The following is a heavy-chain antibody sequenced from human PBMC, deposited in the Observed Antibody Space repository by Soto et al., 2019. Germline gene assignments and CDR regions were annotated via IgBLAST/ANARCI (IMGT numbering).Heavy chain of an antibody. CDR2: ISAYNGNT. CDR1: GYTFTSYG. Sequence: ASVKVSWKASGYTFTSYGISWVRQAPGQGLEWMGWISAYNGNTNYAQKLQGRVTMTTDTSTSTAYMELRSLRSDDTAVYYCARGNAFLEWLLYRRPLDYWGQGTLVTVSS. J-gene: IGHJ4*02. V-gene: IGHV1-18*01. D-gene: IGHD3-3*02. CDR3: ARGNAFLEWLLYRRPLDY.